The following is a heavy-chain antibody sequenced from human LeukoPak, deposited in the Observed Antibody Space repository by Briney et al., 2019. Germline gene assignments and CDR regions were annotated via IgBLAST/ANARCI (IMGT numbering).Heavy chain of an antibody. D-gene: IGHD3-10*01. V-gene: IGHV1-69*05. CDR3: ASLNYYGRGFSNLGQH. CDR2: IIPIFGTA. J-gene: IGHJ1*01. CDR1: GGTFSSYA. Sequence: VASVKVSCKASGGTFSSYAISWVRQAPGQGLEWMGRIIPIFGTANYAQKFQGRVTITTDESTSTAYMELSSLRSEDTAVYYCASLNYYGRGFSNLGQHWGQGTLVTVSS.